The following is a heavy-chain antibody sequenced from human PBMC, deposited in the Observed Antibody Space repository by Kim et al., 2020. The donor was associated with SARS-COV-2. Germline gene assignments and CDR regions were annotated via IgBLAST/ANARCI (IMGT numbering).Heavy chain of an antibody. CDR2: ISDDASHT. CDR1: GFTFSDNG. Sequence: GGSLRLSCAASGFTFSDNGMHWVRQPPGKGLEWVAVISDDASHTSYSDSVKGRFTISRDNSKNTLYLQMDNLSAEDTAVYYCAKPPEYCAGRGCHSGYFESWGQGILVTVSS. J-gene: IGHJ4*02. CDR3: AKPPEYCAGRGCHSGYFES. D-gene: IGHD2-8*02. V-gene: IGHV3-30*18.